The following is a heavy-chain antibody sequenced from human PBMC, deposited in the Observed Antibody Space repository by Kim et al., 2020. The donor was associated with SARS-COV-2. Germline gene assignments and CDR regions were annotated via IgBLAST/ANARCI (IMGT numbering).Heavy chain of an antibody. Sequence: ASVKVSCKASGYTFTSYGISWVRQAPGQGLEWMGWISAYNGNTNYAQKLQGRVTMTTDTSTSTAYMELRSLRSDDTAVYYCARVAGPYYYYGMDVWGQGTTVTVSS. CDR3: ARVAGPYYYYGMDV. CDR1: GYTFTSYG. CDR2: ISAYNGNT. V-gene: IGHV1-18*01. J-gene: IGHJ6*02.